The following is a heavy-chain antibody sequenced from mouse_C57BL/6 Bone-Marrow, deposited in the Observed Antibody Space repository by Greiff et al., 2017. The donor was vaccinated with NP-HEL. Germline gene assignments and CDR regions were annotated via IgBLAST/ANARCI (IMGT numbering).Heavy chain of an antibody. V-gene: IGHV5-6*02. Sequence: EVKLMESGGDLVKPGGSLKLSCAASGFTFSSYGMSWVRQTPDKRLEWVATISSGGSYTYYPDSVKGRFTISRDNAKNTLYLQMSSLQSEDTAMYYCARRDGSSVFAYWGQGTLVTVSA. J-gene: IGHJ3*01. D-gene: IGHD1-1*01. CDR3: ARRDGSSVFAY. CDR1: GFTFSSYG. CDR2: ISSGGSYT.